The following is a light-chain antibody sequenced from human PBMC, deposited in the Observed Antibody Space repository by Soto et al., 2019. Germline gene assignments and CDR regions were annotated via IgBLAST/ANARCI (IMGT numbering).Light chain of an antibody. Sequence: EIVLTQSPATLSLSPGERATLSFRASQSVSSNLAWYQQKPGQAPRLLIYGASSRATGIPDRFSGSGSGTDFTLTISRLEPEDFAVYYCQQYGSSPMYTFGQGTRLEIK. CDR3: QQYGSSPMYT. J-gene: IGKJ5*01. CDR1: QSVSSN. CDR2: GAS. V-gene: IGKV3-20*01.